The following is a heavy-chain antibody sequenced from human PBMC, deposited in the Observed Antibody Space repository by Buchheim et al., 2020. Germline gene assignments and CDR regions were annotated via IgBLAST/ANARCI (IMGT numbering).Heavy chain of an antibody. J-gene: IGHJ6*02. CDR2: IWYDGSNK. CDR3: ARDRVDTAMVYGYYYYGMDV. D-gene: IGHD5-18*01. V-gene: IGHV3-33*01. CDR1: RFTFSSYG. Sequence: QVQLVESGGGVVQPGRSLRLSCAASRFTFSSYGMHWVRQAPGKGLEWVAVIWYDGSNKYYADSVKGRFTISRDNSKNTLYLQMNSLRAEDTAVYYCARDRVDTAMVYGYYYYGMDVWGQGTT.